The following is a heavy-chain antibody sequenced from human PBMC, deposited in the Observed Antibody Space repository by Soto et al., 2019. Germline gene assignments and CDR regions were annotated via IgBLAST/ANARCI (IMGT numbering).Heavy chain of an antibody. CDR2: INHSGST. CDR1: GGSFSGYY. Sequence: QVQLQQWGAGLLKPSETLSLTCAVYGGSFSGYYWSWIRQPPGKGLEWIGEINHSGSTNYNPSLKSRVTISVDTSKNQFPLKLSSVTAADTALYYCARAGPYSGYLNRLPTARWYYFDYWGQGTLVTVSS. V-gene: IGHV4-34*01. J-gene: IGHJ4*02. D-gene: IGHD5-12*01. CDR3: ARAGPYSGYLNRLPTARWYYFDY.